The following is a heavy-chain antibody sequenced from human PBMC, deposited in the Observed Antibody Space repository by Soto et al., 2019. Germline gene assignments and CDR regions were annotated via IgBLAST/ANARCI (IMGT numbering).Heavy chain of an antibody. D-gene: IGHD1-7*01. CDR2: ISSTTNYI. CDR3: ARESEELTSNLDY. CDR1: GFTFTRYS. J-gene: IGHJ4*02. Sequence: EVQLVESGGGLVKPGGSLRLSCADSGFTFTRYSMNWVRQAPGKGLEWVSSISSTTNYIYYGDSMKGRFTISRDNAKNSLYLEMNILRAEDTAVYYCARESEELTSNLDYWGQGTLVTVAS. V-gene: IGHV3-21*06.